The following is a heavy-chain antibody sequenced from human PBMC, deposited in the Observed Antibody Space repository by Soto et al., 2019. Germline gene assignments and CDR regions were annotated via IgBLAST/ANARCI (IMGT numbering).Heavy chain of an antibody. D-gene: IGHD5-18*01. J-gene: IGHJ4*02. V-gene: IGHV1-18*01. CDR1: GYTFTSYG. CDR3: ARDLSHGLCDY. Sequence: QVQLVQSGAEVKKPGASVKVSCKASGYTFTSYGISWVRQAPGQGLEWMGWISAHNGNTKYAQKLQGRVTMTTDTSTGTAYMELRRLRSDDTAVYYWARDLSHGLCDYWGQGTLVTVSS. CDR2: ISAHNGNT.